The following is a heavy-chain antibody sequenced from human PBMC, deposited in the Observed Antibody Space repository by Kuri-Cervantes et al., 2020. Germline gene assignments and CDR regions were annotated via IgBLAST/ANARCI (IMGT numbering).Heavy chain of an antibody. CDR1: GGSISSVGYS. D-gene: IGHD5-18*01. CDR3: ARERYSYGYSGEYHRMDV. CDR2: INHSGST. Sequence: SETLSLTCAVSGGSISSVGYSWSWIRQPPGKGLEWIGYINHSGSTYYNPSLKSRVTISVDRSKNQFSLKLCSVTPEDTAVYYCARERYSYGYSGEYHRMDVWGQGTTVTVSS. J-gene: IGHJ6*02. V-gene: IGHV4-30-2*01.